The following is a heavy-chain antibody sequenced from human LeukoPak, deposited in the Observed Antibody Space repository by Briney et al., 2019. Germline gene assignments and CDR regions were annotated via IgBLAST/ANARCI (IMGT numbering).Heavy chain of an antibody. CDR3: ASSTYHDFWSGYYIDY. J-gene: IGHJ4*02. D-gene: IGHD3-3*01. V-gene: IGHV3-23*01. CDR1: GFTFSSYA. CDR2: ISGSGGST. Sequence: GGSLRLSCAASGFTFSSYAMSWVRQAPGKGLEWVSAISGSGGSTYYADSVKGRFTISRDNSKNTLYLQMNSLRAEDTAVYYCASSTYHDFWSGYYIDYWGQGTLVTVSS.